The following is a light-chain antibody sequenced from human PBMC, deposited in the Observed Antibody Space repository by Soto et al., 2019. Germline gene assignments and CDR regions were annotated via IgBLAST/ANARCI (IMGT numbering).Light chain of an antibody. Sequence: EIVMTQSPATLSVSPGERATLSCRASQSVSSNLAWYQQKPAQAPRLLIYGASTRATGIPARFSGSGSGTEFTLTISRLEPEDFSVYYCHQYGTAPLTFGPGTKVDIK. CDR3: HQYGTAPLT. J-gene: IGKJ3*01. V-gene: IGKV3-15*01. CDR1: QSVSSN. CDR2: GAS.